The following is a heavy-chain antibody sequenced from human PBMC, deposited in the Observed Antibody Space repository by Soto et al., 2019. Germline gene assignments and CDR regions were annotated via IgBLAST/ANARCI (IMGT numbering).Heavy chain of an antibody. CDR2: ISGSGGTT. CDR1: GFSFSSYA. V-gene: IGHV3-23*01. CDR3: AKDLGYTSSWYYALHI. D-gene: IGHD6-13*01. J-gene: IGHJ3*02. Sequence: SLRLSCVGSGFSFSSYAMNWVRQAPGQGLEWVSGISGSGGTTFYADSVKGRFTISRDNSKNTLYLQMNSLRAEDTAVYYCAKDLGYTSSWYYALHIWGQGTMVTVSS.